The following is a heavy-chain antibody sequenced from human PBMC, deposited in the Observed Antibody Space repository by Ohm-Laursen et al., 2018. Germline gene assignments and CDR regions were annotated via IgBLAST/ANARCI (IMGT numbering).Heavy chain of an antibody. D-gene: IGHD6-19*01. CDR3: ASSYSSGWYSRY. J-gene: IGHJ4*02. V-gene: IGHV1-69*04. Sequence: SSVKVSCKASGGTFSSYAISWVRQAPGQGLEWMGRIIPILGIANYAQKFQGRVTITADKSTSTAYMELSSLRSEDTAVYYCASSYSSGWYSRYWGRGTLVTVSS. CDR1: GGTFSSYA. CDR2: IIPILGIA.